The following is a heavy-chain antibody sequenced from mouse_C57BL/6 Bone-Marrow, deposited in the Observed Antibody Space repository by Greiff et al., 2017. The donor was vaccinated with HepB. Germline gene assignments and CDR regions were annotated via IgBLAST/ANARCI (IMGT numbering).Heavy chain of an antibody. CDR1: GYTFTSYW. Sequence: VQLQQPGAELVRPGSSVKLSCKASGYTFTSYWMDWVKQRPGQGLEWIGNIYPSDSETHYNQKFKDKATLTVDKSSSTAYMQLSSLTSEDSAVYYCARAPYGNYWYYFDYWGQGTTLTVSS. J-gene: IGHJ2*01. D-gene: IGHD2-1*01. CDR3: ARAPYGNYWYYFDY. CDR2: IYPSDSET. V-gene: IGHV1-61*01.